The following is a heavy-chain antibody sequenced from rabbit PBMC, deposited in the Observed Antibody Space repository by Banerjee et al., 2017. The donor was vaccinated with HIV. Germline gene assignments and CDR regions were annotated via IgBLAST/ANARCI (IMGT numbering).Heavy chain of an antibody. CDR1: GFSFSSSYY. CDR2: ISSDSSGRT. V-gene: IGHV1S40*01. Sequence: QSLEESGGDLVKPGASLTLTCTASGFSFSSSYYMCWVRQAPGKGLEWIACISSDSSGRTWYASWAKGRFTISKTSSTTVTLQMTSLTVADTATYFCARAPYGGRNYYSYYGMDLWGQGTLVTVS. J-gene: IGHJ6*01. CDR3: ARAPYGGRNYYSYYGMDL. D-gene: IGHD8-1*01.